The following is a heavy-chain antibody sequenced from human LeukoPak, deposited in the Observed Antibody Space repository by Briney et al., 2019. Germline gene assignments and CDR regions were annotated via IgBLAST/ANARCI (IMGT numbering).Heavy chain of an antibody. V-gene: IGHV3-15*07. J-gene: IGHJ6*02. CDR3: TTDYYDSSGYYPSPYYYYGMDV. D-gene: IGHD3-22*01. Sequence: GGSLRLSCAASGSTFSNAWMNWARQAPGKGLEWVGRIKSKTDGGTTDYAAPVKGRFTISRDDSKNTLYLQMNSLKTEDTAVYYCTTDYYDSSGYYPSPYYYYGMDVWGQGTTVTVSS. CDR2: IKSKTDGGTT. CDR1: GSTFSNAW.